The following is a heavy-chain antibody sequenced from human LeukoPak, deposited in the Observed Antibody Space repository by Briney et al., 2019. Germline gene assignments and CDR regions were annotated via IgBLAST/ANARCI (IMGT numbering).Heavy chain of an antibody. J-gene: IGHJ4*02. D-gene: IGHD1-26*01. CDR2: INQGEGEK. V-gene: IGHV3-7*03. CDR3: ARGRFIAGTTAYYFDY. CDR1: GFTFSSHW. Sequence: GGSLRLSCVDSGFTFSSHWMSWVRQAPGKGLEWVANINQGEGEKYYVDSVKGRFTISRDNAKKSLFLQMNSLRAEDTAVYYCARGRFIAGTTAYYFDYWGQGTLVTVSS.